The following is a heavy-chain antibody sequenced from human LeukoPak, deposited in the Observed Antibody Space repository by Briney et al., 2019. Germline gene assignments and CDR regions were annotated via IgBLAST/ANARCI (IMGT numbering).Heavy chain of an antibody. D-gene: IGHD4-17*01. CDR2: IYYSGST. J-gene: IGHJ4*02. V-gene: IGHV4-39*07. Sequence: SETLSLTCTVSGGSISSSSYYWGWIRQPPGKGLEWIGSIYYSGSTYYNPSLKSRVTISVDTSKNQFSLKLSSVTAADTAVYYCARVYRPYGDYGTHFDYWGQGTLVTVSS. CDR3: ARVYRPYGDYGTHFDY. CDR1: GGSISSSSYY.